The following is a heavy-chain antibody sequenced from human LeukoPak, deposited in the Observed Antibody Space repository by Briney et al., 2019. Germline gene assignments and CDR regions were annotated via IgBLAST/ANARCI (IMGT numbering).Heavy chain of an antibody. CDR3: AREVPENFNFGY. CDR1: GYTFTCYG. D-gene: IGHD2/OR15-2a*01. Sequence: AAVKVSCKASGYTFTCYGISWVRQAPGQGLKLMGIIKPSGGSTLYAQKFQGRVTVTSDMCTSTVCVELSSLRSEDTAVYYCAREVPENFNFGYWGQGTLVTVSS. V-gene: IGHV1-46*01. J-gene: IGHJ4*02. CDR2: IKPSGGST.